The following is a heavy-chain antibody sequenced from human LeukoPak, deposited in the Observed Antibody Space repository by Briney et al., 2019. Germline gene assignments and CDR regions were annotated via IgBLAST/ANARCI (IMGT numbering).Heavy chain of an antibody. CDR3: ARYSEVYYYVDV. J-gene: IGHJ6*03. V-gene: IGHV3-21*01. D-gene: IGHD2-15*01. CDR2: IRSYSSYI. CDR1: GFTFDTYN. Sequence: PGGSLRLSCTASGFTFDTYNFNWVRQAPGKGLEWVATIRSYSSYIHYADSVKGRFTISRDDAKKSMFLVMSSLRVEDTAVYFCARYSEVYYYVDVWGTGTTVTVSS.